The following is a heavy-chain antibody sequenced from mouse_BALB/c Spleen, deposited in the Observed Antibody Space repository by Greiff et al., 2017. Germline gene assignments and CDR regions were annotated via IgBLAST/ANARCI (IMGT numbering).Heavy chain of an antibody. J-gene: IGHJ4*01. CDR1: GFSLTSYD. CDR2: IWTGGGT. Sequence: VKLMESGPGLVAPSQSLSITCTVSGFSLTSYDISWIRQPPGKGLEWLGVIWTGGGTNYNSAFMSRLSISKDNSKSQVFLKMNSLQTDDTAIYYCVRDLPPYGNYVWAMDYWGQGTSVTVSS. CDR3: VRDLPPYGNYVWAMDY. D-gene: IGHD2-10*02. V-gene: IGHV2-9-2*01.